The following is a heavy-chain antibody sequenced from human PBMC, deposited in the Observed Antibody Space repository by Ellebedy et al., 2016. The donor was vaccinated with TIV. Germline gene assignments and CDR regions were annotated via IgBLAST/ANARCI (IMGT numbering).Heavy chain of an antibody. CDR1: GFTFSNYA. D-gene: IGHD2-21*01. CDR3: AKAVVVIAIPPDY. CDR2: IGDTAHNT. J-gene: IGHJ4*02. Sequence: GESLKISXAASGFTFSNYAMTWVRQAPGKGLEWVSGIGDTAHNTYYVDSVKGRFTISRDNSGNVLFLQMNSLRAEDTAVYYCAKAVVVIAIPPDYWGQGTLVTVSS. V-gene: IGHV3-23*01.